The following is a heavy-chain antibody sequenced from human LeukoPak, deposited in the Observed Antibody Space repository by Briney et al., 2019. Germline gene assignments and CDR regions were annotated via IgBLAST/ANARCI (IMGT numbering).Heavy chain of an antibody. Sequence: ASVKVSCKASGYTFTSYAIHWVRQAPGQRLEWMGWINAGSGNTKYSQKFQGRVTITRDTSASTAYMEVSSLRSEDTAVYYCARDGVWFGEPDFDYWGQGTLITVSS. D-gene: IGHD3-10*01. CDR3: ARDGVWFGEPDFDY. CDR1: GYTFTSYA. CDR2: INAGSGNT. V-gene: IGHV1-3*01. J-gene: IGHJ4*02.